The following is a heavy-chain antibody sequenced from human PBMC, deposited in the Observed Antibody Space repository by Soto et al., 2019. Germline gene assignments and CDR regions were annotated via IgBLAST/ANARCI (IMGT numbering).Heavy chain of an antibody. CDR1: GFTFSDYY. D-gene: IGHD3-22*01. Sequence: GGSLRLSCAASGFTFSDYYMSWIRQAPGKGLEWVSYFSNSGSTTFYADSVKGRFTISRDNAKNSVYLHMHSLRAEDTAVYYCARDAGSGDHDSGYHYAFDYWGQGTLVTVSS. V-gene: IGHV3-11*01. J-gene: IGHJ4*02. CDR3: ARDAGSGDHDSGYHYAFDY. CDR2: FSNSGSTT.